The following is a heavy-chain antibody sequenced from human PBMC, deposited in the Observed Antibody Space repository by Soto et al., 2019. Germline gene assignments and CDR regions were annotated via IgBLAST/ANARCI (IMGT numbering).Heavy chain of an antibody. CDR3: ARGWFGPDV. CDR2: IDKVGTDS. V-gene: IGHV3-74*01. D-gene: IGHD3-10*01. CDR1: EFTFSGRS. Sequence: EVQLVESGGGLVQPGGSLRLSCAASEFTFSGRSVHWVRQAPGKGLVWVSGIDKVGTDSTYADSVKGRVTRSRDNAKNTWYLQTNSLRVEGTAVFYCARGWFGPDVWGKGTTVTVSS. J-gene: IGHJ6*03.